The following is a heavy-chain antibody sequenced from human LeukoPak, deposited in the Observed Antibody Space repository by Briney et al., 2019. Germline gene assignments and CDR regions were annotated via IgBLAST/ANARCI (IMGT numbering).Heavy chain of an antibody. J-gene: IGHJ4*02. CDR1: GFTFSSYN. Sequence: PGGSLRLSCAASGFTFSSYNMNWVRQAPGKGLEWVSSISSGGANINYADSVRGRFTISRDNAKNLVYLQMSSLRLEDTAVYFCARIGYSSSSLDYWGQGTLVTVSS. CDR3: ARIGYSSSSLDY. D-gene: IGHD6-6*01. CDR2: ISSGGANI. V-gene: IGHV3-21*04.